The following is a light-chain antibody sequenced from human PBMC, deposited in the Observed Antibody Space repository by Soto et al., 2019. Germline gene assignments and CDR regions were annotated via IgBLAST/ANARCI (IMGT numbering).Light chain of an antibody. Sequence: DIQMTQSPSSLSASAGDRVTITRRASQSVHTYLNWYRQRPGKAPKLLIYAASNLQRGVPSRFSGSGSGIDFTLTISGLELEDFATYYCQRSDTFPQTFGQGTKVDIK. CDR3: QRSDTFPQT. V-gene: IGKV1-39*01. J-gene: IGKJ1*01. CDR1: QSVHTY. CDR2: AAS.